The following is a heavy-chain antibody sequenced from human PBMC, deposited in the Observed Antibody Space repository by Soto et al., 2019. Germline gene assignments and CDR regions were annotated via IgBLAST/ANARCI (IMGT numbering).Heavy chain of an antibody. CDR2: ISAYNGNT. D-gene: IGHD5-12*01. Sequence: QVQLVQSGAEVKKPGASVKVSCKASGYTFTSYVSWVRQAPGQGLAWMGWISAYNGNTNYAQKLQGRVTMTTDTSTSTAYMELRSLRSDDTAVYYCARDNGYESDYWGQGTLVTVSS. J-gene: IGHJ4*02. V-gene: IGHV1-18*01. CDR3: ARDNGYESDY. CDR1: GYTFTSY.